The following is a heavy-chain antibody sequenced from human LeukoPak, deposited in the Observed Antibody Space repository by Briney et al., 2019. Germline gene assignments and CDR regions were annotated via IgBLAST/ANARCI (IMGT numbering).Heavy chain of an antibody. CDR2: INPNSGGT. Sequence: GASVKVSCKASGGTFSSYAISWVRQAPGQGLEWMGWINPNSGGTNYAQKFQGRVTMTRDTSISTAYMELSRLRSDDTAVYYCARERAGELSPQFDYWGQGTLVTVSS. V-gene: IGHV1-2*02. D-gene: IGHD3-10*01. CDR1: GGTFSSYA. J-gene: IGHJ4*02. CDR3: ARERAGELSPQFDY.